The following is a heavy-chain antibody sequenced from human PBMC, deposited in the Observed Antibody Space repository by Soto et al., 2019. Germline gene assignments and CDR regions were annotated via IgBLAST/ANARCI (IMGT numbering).Heavy chain of an antibody. Sequence: QVQLQESGPGLVTPLQTLSLTCTVSGGSINGGSYYWSWIRQHPGKGLEWIGYISDSGSTYYNPSLWTRATISVDTSKNQFSLKLNSVTAADTAVYYYARRENYRDTSGYYGFFDYWGQGTLVTVSS. CDR1: GGSINGGSYY. J-gene: IGHJ4*02. D-gene: IGHD3-22*01. CDR3: ARRENYRDTSGYYGFFDY. CDR2: ISDSGST. V-gene: IGHV4-31*03.